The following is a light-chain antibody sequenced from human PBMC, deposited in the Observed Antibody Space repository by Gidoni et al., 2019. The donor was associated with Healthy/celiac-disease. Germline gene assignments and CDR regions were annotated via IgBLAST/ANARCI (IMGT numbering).Light chain of an antibody. CDR2: DAS. V-gene: IGKV1-33*01. Sequence: IQMTQSPSSLSASVGDRVTITCQASQDISNYLNWYQQKPGKAPKLLIYDASNLEKGVPSRFSGSGSGTDFTFTISSMQPEDIETYYCQQYDNPLFTFGPGTKVDIK. CDR1: QDISNY. J-gene: IGKJ3*01. CDR3: QQYDNPLFT.